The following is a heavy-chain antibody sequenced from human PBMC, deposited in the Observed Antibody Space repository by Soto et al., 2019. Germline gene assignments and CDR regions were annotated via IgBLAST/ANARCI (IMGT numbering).Heavy chain of an antibody. CDR2: IIPIFGTA. J-gene: IGHJ5*02. V-gene: IGHV1-69*06. CDR3: AREEGGNYDFWSGYYTGWFDP. CDR1: GGTFSSYA. Sequence: QVQLVQSGAEVKKPGSSVKVSCKASGGTFSSYAISWVRQAPGQGLEWMGGIIPIFGTANYAQKFQGRVTSTADKPTSTGYMELSSLRSEDTAVYYCAREEGGNYDFWSGYYTGWFDPWGQGTLVTVSS. D-gene: IGHD3-3*01.